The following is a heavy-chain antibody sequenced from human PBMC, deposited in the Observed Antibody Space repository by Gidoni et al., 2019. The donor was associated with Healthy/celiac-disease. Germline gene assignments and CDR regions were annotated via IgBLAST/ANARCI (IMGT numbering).Heavy chain of an antibody. V-gene: IGHV3-33*01. J-gene: IGHJ4*02. D-gene: IGHD3-22*01. CDR3: ARDRYYDSSGLRGGFDY. CDR1: GFTFSSYG. Sequence: QVQLVESGGGVVQPGRSLRLSCAASGFTFSSYGMHWVRQAPGKGLEWVAVIWYDGSNKYYADSVKGRFTISRDNSKNTLYLQMNSLRAEDTAVYYCARDRYYDSSGLRGGFDYWGQGTLVTVSS. CDR2: IWYDGSNK.